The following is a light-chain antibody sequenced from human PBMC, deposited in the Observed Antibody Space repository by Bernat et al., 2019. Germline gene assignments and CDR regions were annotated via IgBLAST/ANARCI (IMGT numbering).Light chain of an antibody. J-gene: IGKJ1*01. CDR3: LQDYNYPRT. CDR1: QAIRND. Sequence: AIQMTQSPSSLSASVGDRVTITCRASQAIRNDLAWYQQKAGKAPKVLIQAASNLQSGVPSRFSGSGSGTDFTLTISCLQPEDFATYYCLQDYNYPRTCGQGTKVEIK. CDR2: AAS. V-gene: IGKV1-6*01.